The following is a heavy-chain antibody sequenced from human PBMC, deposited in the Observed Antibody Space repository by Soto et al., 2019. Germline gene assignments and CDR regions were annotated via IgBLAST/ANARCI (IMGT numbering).Heavy chain of an antibody. CDR3: ARDEHDFWSGYYGWFDP. CDR2: IYYSGST. D-gene: IGHD3-3*01. CDR1: GGSISSYY. V-gene: IGHV4-59*01. J-gene: IGHJ5*02. Sequence: QVQLQESGPGLVKPSETLSLTCSVSGGSISSYYWSWIRQPPGKGLEWIGYIYYSGSTNYNPSLKSRVTISIDTSKNQFSLKLSSVTAADTAVYYCARDEHDFWSGYYGWFDPWGQGTLVTVSS.